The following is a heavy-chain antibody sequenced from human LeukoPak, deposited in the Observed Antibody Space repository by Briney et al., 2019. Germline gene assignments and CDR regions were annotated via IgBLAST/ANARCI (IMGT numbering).Heavy chain of an antibody. D-gene: IGHD3-22*01. CDR1: GFTFSSYG. J-gene: IGHJ4*02. V-gene: IGHV3-30*18. CDR2: ISSGGSYK. Sequence: GGSLRLSCAASGFTFSSYGMHWVRQAPGKGLEWVASISSGGSYKYCANSVKGRFTISRDNSKNTVYLQMNSLRAEDTAVYYCAKDLDSSGYSYWGQGTLVTVSS. CDR3: AKDLDSSGYSY.